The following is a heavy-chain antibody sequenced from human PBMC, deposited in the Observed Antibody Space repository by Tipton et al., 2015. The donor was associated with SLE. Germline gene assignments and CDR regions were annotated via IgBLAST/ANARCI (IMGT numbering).Heavy chain of an antibody. CDR1: GYTFTSYW. J-gene: IGHJ3*02. V-gene: IGHV5-51*01. D-gene: IGHD6-6*01. CDR3: ARSEWAAHDAFDI. CDR2: IYPGDSDT. Sequence: QSGAEVKKPGASVKVSCKASGYTFTSYWIGWVRQMPGKGLEWMGIIYPGDSDTRYSPSFQGQATISADKSISTAYLQWSSLKASDTAMYYCARSEWAAHDAFDIWGQGTMVTVSS.